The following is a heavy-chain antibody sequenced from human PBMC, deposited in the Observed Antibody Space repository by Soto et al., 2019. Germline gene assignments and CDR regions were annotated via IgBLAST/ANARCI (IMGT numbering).Heavy chain of an antibody. CDR2: ISGSGGST. Sequence: PGGSLRLSCAASGFTISSYAMSWIRPAPGKGLEWVSAISGSGGSTYYADSVKGRFTISRDNSKNTLYLQMNSLRAEDTAVYYCAKDRPPLTVGGGSSETDAFDIWGQGTMVTVSS. CDR3: AKDRPPLTVGGGSSETDAFDI. V-gene: IGHV3-23*01. J-gene: IGHJ3*02. D-gene: IGHD2-15*01. CDR1: GFTISSYA.